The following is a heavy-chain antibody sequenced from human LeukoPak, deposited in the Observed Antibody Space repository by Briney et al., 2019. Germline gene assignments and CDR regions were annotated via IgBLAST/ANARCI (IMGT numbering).Heavy chain of an antibody. D-gene: IGHD3-10*01. J-gene: IGHJ4*02. V-gene: IGHV4-4*07. Sequence: KPSETLSLTCTVSGGSTINYFRSWIRQPAGKGLEWIGHIYSSGTTHYNPSLNNRVTISLDTSKSQSSLHLNSVPAADTAVYYCARAEGSGSGAYTLDYWGQGILVTVSS. CDR3: ARAEGSGSGAYTLDY. CDR1: GGSTINYF. CDR2: IYSSGTT.